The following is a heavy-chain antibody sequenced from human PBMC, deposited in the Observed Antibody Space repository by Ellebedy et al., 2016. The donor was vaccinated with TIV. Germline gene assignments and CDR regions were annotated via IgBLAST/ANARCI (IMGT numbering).Heavy chain of an antibody. D-gene: IGHD5-18*01. Sequence: AASVKVSCKASGFPFTTYFLHWVRQAPGQGPEWMGLINPSSGSTDYAQKFQDRVTITRDTSTSTVYLEMSSLRYEDTAVYYCARNGYTFGLFDSWGKGTLVTVSS. CDR2: INPSSGST. CDR1: GFPFTTYF. V-gene: IGHV1-46*01. CDR3: ARNGYTFGLFDS. J-gene: IGHJ4*02.